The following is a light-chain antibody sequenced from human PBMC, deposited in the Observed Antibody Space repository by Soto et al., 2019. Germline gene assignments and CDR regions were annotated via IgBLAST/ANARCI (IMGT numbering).Light chain of an antibody. J-gene: IGKJ2*01. CDR2: GAS. CDR3: QQYYNWTPHT. V-gene: IGKV3-15*01. CDR1: QSVDTN. Sequence: EVVMTQSPATLSVSPGDRATLSCRASQSVDTNVAWYQQKPGQPPRLLVHGASTRATGIPDRFTGVGSGTDFTLTISGLQSDDFAVYYCQQYYNWTPHTFVQGTKLDXK.